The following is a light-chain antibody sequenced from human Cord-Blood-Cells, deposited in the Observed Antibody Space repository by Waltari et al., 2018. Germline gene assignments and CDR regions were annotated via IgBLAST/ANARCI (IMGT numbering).Light chain of an antibody. Sequence: EIVMTQSPATLSVSTGERATLSCRASQSVSSNLAWYQQKSGQAPRLLIYGASTRATGIPDSFSGSGSGTEFTLTISSLQSEDFAVYYCQQYNNWPCTFGQGTKLEIK. CDR2: GAS. CDR3: QQYNNWPCT. CDR1: QSVSSN. V-gene: IGKV3-15*01. J-gene: IGKJ2*02.